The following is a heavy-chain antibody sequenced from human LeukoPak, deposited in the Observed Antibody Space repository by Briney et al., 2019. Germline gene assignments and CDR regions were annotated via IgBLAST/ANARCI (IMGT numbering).Heavy chain of an antibody. J-gene: IGHJ4*02. CDR1: GFTFSGYW. V-gene: IGHV3-74*01. CDR3: ARDQLYCTGGICYFDY. Sequence: GGSLRLSCAASGFTFSGYWMHWVLQAPGKGLVWVSRIYNDGSTTAYADSVKGRFTISRDNAKNTLYLQMNSLRTEDTAVYYCARDQLYCTGGICYFDYWGQGTLVTVSS. CDR2: IYNDGSTT. D-gene: IGHD2-8*02.